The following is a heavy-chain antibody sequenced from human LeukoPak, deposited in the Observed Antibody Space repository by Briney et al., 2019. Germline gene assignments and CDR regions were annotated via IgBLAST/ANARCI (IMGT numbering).Heavy chain of an antibody. CDR1: GFIFDDSL. CDR2: ISRDGSTP. V-gene: IGHV3-43*01. D-gene: IGHD3-16*01. Sequence: PGGSLRLSCVASGFIFDDSLMHWVRQAPGKGLEWISLISRDGSTPYYADSVKGRFTISRDNSKNSLFLQMNSLTPEDTAVCYCARDIRGNYFDSWGQGTLVTVSS. J-gene: IGHJ4*02. CDR3: ARDIRGNYFDS.